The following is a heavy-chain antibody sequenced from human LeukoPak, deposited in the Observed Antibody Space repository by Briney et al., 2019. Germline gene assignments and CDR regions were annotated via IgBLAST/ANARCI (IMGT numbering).Heavy chain of an antibody. D-gene: IGHD2/OR15-2a*01. CDR1: GFTFSVCW. Sequence: GASLRLSCAASGFTFSVCWMSWVRQAPGKGLEWVANINQDGSEKYYVDSVKGRFTISRDNAKNSLYLQMNSLRAEDTAVYYCAKYSNLGYWGQGTLVTVSS. V-gene: IGHV3-7*01. CDR2: INQDGSEK. J-gene: IGHJ4*02. CDR3: AKYSNLGY.